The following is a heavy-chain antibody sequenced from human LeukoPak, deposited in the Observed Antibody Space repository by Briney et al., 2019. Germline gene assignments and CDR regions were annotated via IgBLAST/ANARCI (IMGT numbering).Heavy chain of an antibody. CDR3: AREGSPATIAVAATDAFDI. J-gene: IGHJ3*02. V-gene: IGHV1-69*04. CDR1: GGTFSSYA. Sequence: SVKVSCKASGGTFSSYAISWVRQAPGQGLEWMGRIIPILGIANYAQKFQGRVTITADKSTSTAYMELSSLRSEDTAVYYCAREGSPATIAVAATDAFDIWGXXTMVTVSS. CDR2: IIPILGIA. D-gene: IGHD6-19*01.